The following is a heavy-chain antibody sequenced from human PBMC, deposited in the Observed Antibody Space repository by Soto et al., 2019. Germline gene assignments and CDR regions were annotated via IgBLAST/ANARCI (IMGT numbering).Heavy chain of an antibody. D-gene: IGHD3-22*01. Sequence: SETPSLTCAVYGGSFSGHSWTWIRQSPGKGLEWIGDINHSGRVNYSPSLKSRVTISLYTSKNQFSLTLSAVTAADTAMYYCSTRAYDTNGYYRFDPWGQGTLVTVSS. CDR1: GGSFSGHS. J-gene: IGHJ5*01. CDR3: STRAYDTNGYYRFDP. CDR2: INHSGRV. V-gene: IGHV4-34*01.